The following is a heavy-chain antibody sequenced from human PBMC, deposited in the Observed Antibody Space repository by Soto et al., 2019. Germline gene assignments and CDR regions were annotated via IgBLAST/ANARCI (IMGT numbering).Heavy chain of an antibody. V-gene: IGHV5-10-1*01. J-gene: IGHJ4*02. D-gene: IGHD5-18*01. Sequence: PGESLKISCKGSGYSLTNHWICWVRQMPGKGLEWMGRIDPSDSYTTYSPSFQGHVTISADKSISTAYLQWSSLKASDTAMYYCATSVDTPLGSDIHYWGQGTLVTVSS. CDR3: ATSVDTPLGSDIHY. CDR1: GYSLTNHW. CDR2: IDPSDSYT.